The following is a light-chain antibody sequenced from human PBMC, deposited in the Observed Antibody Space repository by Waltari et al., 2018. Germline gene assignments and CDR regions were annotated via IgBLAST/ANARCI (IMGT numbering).Light chain of an antibody. V-gene: IGKV3-15*01. CDR1: QSVSTN. J-gene: IGKJ1*01. Sequence: EIVMTQSPAILSASPGERATLSCRPSQSVSTNLAWYQQKPGQAPRLLIYGASTRATGIPDRFSGSGSGTEFTLTINSLQSEDFVVYSCQQYNDWPRTFGQGTKVEIK. CDR2: GAS. CDR3: QQYNDWPRT.